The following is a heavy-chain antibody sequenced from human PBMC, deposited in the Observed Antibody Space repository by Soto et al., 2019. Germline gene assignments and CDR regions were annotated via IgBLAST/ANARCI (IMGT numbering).Heavy chain of an antibody. V-gene: IGHV1-69*12. D-gene: IGHD3-16*01. CDR2: IIPIFGTA. CDR3: ASGRGCWSFEL. J-gene: IGHJ2*01. Sequence: QVQLVQSGAEVKKPGSSVKVSCKASGGTFSSYAISWVRQAPGQGLEWMGGIIPIFGTANYAQKFQGRVTDTAGECTSMAYLDLRRLRSEDTARYYCASGRGCWSFELWGCVFLVTVFS. CDR1: GGTFSSYA.